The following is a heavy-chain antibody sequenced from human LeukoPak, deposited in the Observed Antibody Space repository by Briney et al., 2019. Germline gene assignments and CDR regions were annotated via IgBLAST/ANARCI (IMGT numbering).Heavy chain of an antibody. Sequence: TGGSLRLSCAASGFTFSSYAMHWVRQAPGKGLEWVANINQPGSQKYHVDSVKGRFTISRDNARNSLFLQMNSLTADDTAVYYCARGLGKGSSDYWGQGTLVTVSS. CDR1: GFTFSSYA. J-gene: IGHJ4*02. CDR3: ARGLGKGSSDY. V-gene: IGHV3-7*03. CDR2: INQPGSQK. D-gene: IGHD6-6*01.